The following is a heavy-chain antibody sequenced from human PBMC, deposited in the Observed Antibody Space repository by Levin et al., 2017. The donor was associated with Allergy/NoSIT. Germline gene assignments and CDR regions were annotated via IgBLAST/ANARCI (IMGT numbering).Heavy chain of an antibody. CDR1: GFTFSSYS. CDR2: ISSSSSYI. Sequence: GGSLRLSCAASGFTFSSYSMNWVRQAPGKGLEWVSSISSSSSYIYYADSVKGRFTISRDNAKNSLYLQMNSLRAEDTAVYYCARWGYCSSTSCSGGEGYYYYGMDVWGQGTTVTVSS. J-gene: IGHJ6*02. D-gene: IGHD2-2*01. CDR3: ARWGYCSSTSCSGGEGYYYYGMDV. V-gene: IGHV3-21*01.